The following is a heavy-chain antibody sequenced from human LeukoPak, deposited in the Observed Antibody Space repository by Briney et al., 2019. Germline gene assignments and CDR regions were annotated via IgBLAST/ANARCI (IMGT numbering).Heavy chain of an antibody. V-gene: IGHV3-30-3*01. CDR2: ISYDGSNK. Sequence: GGSLRLSCAASGFTFSSYAMHWVRQAPGKGLEWVAVISYDGSNKYYADSVKGRFTISRDNSKNTLYLQMNSLRAEDTAAYYCARAGGRLYDSSGYYYNWGQGTLVTVSS. D-gene: IGHD3-22*01. J-gene: IGHJ4*02. CDR3: ARAGGRLYDSSGYYYN. CDR1: GFTFSSYA.